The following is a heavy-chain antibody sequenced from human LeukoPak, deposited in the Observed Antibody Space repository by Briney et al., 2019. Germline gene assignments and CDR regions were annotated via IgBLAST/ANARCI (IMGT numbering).Heavy chain of an antibody. CDR1: GFTVSSNY. D-gene: IGHD3-22*01. V-gene: IGHV3-66*01. Sequence: PGGSLRLSCAAPGFTVSSNYMSWVRQAPGKGLEWVSVIYSGGSTYYADSVKGRFTISRDNSKNTLYLQMNSLRAEDTAVYYCASDPATSGYDAFDIWGQGTMVTVSS. CDR3: ASDPATSGYDAFDI. CDR2: IYSGGST. J-gene: IGHJ3*02.